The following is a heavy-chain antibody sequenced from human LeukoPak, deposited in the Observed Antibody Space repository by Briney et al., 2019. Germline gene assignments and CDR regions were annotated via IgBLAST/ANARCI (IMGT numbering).Heavy chain of an antibody. Sequence: GGSLRLSCAASGFTFSSYAMSWVRQAPGKGLEWVSAISGSGGSTYYADSVKGRFTISRDNSKNTLYLQMNSLRAEDTAVYYCAKDLGGRGYSYGSVLFDYWGQGTLVTVSS. CDR1: GFTFSSYA. J-gene: IGHJ4*02. D-gene: IGHD5-18*01. V-gene: IGHV3-23*01. CDR2: ISGSGGST. CDR3: AKDLGGRGYSYGSVLFDY.